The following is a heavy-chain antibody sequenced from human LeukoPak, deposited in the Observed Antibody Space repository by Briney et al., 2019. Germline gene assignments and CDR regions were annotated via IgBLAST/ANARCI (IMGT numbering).Heavy chain of an antibody. CDR1: GFTFSTYW. CDR3: ARDKEVGATLLDC. Sequence: AGGSLRLSCAASGFTFSTYWMSWVRQTPGKGLELVATINQDGSEKYYVDSVKGRFTISRDNARNSLYLQINSLRAEDTAVFYCARDKEVGATLLDCWGQGTLVTVSS. V-gene: IGHV3-7*01. CDR2: INQDGSEK. J-gene: IGHJ4*02. D-gene: IGHD1-26*01.